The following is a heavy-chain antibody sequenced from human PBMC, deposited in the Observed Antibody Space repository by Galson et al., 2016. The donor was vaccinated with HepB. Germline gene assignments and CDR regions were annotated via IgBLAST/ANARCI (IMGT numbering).Heavy chain of an antibody. CDR3: TRHGTGYSSGWYPDF. Sequence: SLRLSCAASGFTFSGSTLHWVRQASGKGLEWVGRIRDKSSNYATTYAASVRGRVTISSDDSKSTAYLQMNSLITEDTAVYYCTRHGTGYSSGWYPDFWGQGTLVTVSS. CDR2: IRDKSSNYAT. CDR1: GFTFSGST. V-gene: IGHV3-73*01. J-gene: IGHJ4*02. D-gene: IGHD6-19*01.